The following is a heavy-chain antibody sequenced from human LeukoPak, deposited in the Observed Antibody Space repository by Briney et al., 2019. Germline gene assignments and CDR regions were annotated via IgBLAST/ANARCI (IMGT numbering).Heavy chain of an antibody. CDR3: ARDWVGYNDY. Sequence: NSGGSLRLSCAASGFIFNSHSMNWVRQAPGKGLEWVSSISSTCSYIYYADSVKSRFTISRDNAKNTLYLQMNSLRAEDTAVYYCARDWVGYNDYWGQGTLVTVSS. V-gene: IGHV3-21*01. CDR2: ISSTCSYI. J-gene: IGHJ4*02. D-gene: IGHD5-18*01. CDR1: GFIFNSHS.